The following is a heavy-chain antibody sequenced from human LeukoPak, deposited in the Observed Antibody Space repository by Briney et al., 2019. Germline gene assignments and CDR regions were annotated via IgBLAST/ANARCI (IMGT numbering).Heavy chain of an antibody. J-gene: IGHJ4*02. Sequence: GGSLRLSCAASGFTFSSYAMSWVRQAPGKGLEWVSSISSSSSYMYYADSVKGRFTISRDNAKNSLYLQMNSLRAEDTAVYYCARGKWFGELGYDYWGQGTLVTVSS. CDR3: ARGKWFGELGYDY. CDR2: ISSSSSYM. V-gene: IGHV3-21*01. D-gene: IGHD3-10*01. CDR1: GFTFSSYA.